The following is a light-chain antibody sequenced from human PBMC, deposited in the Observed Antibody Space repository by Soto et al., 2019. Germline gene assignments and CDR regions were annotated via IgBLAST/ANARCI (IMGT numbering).Light chain of an antibody. V-gene: IGKV2-28*01. Sequence: DIVMTQSPLSLPVNPGEAASISCRSSQSLLESNGYNYLDWYLQKPGQSPQLLIYLGSNRASGVPDRFSGSGSGTDFTLKISRVEAEDVGVYYCMQALQTPWTFGQGTKVEIK. CDR1: QSLLESNGYNY. CDR2: LGS. J-gene: IGKJ1*01. CDR3: MQALQTPWT.